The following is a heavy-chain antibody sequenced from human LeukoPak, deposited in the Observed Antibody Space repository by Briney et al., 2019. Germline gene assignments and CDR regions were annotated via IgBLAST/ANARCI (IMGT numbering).Heavy chain of an antibody. CDR1: GFTFSSYE. J-gene: IGHJ4*02. Sequence: GGSLRLSCAASGFTFSSYEMNWVRQAPGKGLEWVSRINSDGSSTSYADSVKGRFTISRDNAKNTLYLQMNSLRAEDTAVYYCARDWSDTIFGVVNDYWGQGTLVTVSS. CDR3: ARDWSDTIFGVVNDY. CDR2: INSDGSST. V-gene: IGHV3-74*01. D-gene: IGHD3-3*01.